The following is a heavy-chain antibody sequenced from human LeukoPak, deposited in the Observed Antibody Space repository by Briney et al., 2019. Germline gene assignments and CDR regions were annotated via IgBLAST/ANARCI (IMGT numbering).Heavy chain of an antibody. J-gene: IGHJ4*02. CDR1: GGTVSGYY. V-gene: IGHV4-59*02. Sequence: SETLSLTCTVSGGTVSGYYWGWIRQPPGKGLEWIGFTYYSGSTTYNPSLKSRVTISVDTAKNQLSLRLNSVTAADSAMYYCARGGWSLDYWGQGTLVTVSS. CDR2: TYYSGST. CDR3: ARGGWSLDY. D-gene: IGHD6-19*01.